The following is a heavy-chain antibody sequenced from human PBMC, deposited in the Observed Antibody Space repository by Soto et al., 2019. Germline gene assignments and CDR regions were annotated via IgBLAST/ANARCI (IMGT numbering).Heavy chain of an antibody. Sequence: PSETLSLTCTVSSDSISSYYWSWIRQPPGKRLEWIGYISYSGSTDYNPSLKSRVTLSVDTSKNQFSLKLTSVTAADTAVYSCARGGSHRDWVASCGQGSLVIGSS. CDR2: ISYSGST. J-gene: IGHJ5*02. V-gene: IGHV4-59*01. CDR1: SDSISSYY. CDR3: ARGGSHRDWVAS. D-gene: IGHD2-21*01.